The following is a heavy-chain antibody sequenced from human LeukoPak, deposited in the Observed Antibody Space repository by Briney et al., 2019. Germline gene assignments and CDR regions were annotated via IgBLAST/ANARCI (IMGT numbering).Heavy chain of an antibody. J-gene: IGHJ5*02. Sequence: GGSLRLSCTASGFTFGDYTMNWVRQAPGKGLEWVGFIRGKAYGGTTEYAASVKGRFTISRDDSKTIAYLQMNSLKTEDTALYYCTRERSGYYYNWFDPWGQGTLVTVSS. D-gene: IGHD3-22*01. CDR1: GFTFGDYT. CDR2: IRGKAYGGTT. V-gene: IGHV3-49*04. CDR3: TRERSGYYYNWFDP.